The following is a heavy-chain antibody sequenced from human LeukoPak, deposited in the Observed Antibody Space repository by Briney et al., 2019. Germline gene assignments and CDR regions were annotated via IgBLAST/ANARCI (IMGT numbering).Heavy chain of an antibody. CDR2: IYYSGST. D-gene: IGHD5-18*01. Sequence: SETLSLTCTVSGGSISSYYWSWIRQPPGKGLEWIGYIYYSGSTNYNPSLKSRVTISVDTSKNQFSLELSSVTAADTAVYFCARDRHVDTPTAEAFDIWGQGTMVTVS. CDR3: ARDRHVDTPTAEAFDI. CDR1: GGSISSYY. J-gene: IGHJ3*02. V-gene: IGHV4-59*01.